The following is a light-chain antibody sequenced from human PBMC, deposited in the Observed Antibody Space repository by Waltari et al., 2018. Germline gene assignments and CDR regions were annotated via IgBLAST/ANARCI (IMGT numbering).Light chain of an antibody. CDR2: GSV. V-gene: IGLV1-44*01. J-gene: IGLJ2*01. Sequence: QSVLTQPPSASGTPGQRVTISCSGSSSNIGVSTVNWYQQFPGTAPKLLIYGSVQRPSGVPDRFSGSKSGTSASLASGGLQSEDEADYYCAAWDRSLSIVVFGGGTKLTVL. CDR3: AAWDRSLSIVV. CDR1: SSNIGVST.